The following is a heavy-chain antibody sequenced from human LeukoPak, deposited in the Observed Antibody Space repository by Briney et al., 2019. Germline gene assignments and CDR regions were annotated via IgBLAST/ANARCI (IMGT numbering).Heavy chain of an antibody. CDR1: GGTFSSYA. J-gene: IGHJ4*02. D-gene: IGHD2-8*01. Sequence: SLKVSCKASGGTFSSYAISWVRQAPGQGLEWMGRIIPIFGTANYAQKFQGRVTITADKSTSTAYMELSSLRSEDTAVYYCARDWSRGYCTNGVCYAGRGFDYWGQGTLVTVSS. V-gene: IGHV1-69*06. CDR2: IIPIFGTA. CDR3: ARDWSRGYCTNGVCYAGRGFDY.